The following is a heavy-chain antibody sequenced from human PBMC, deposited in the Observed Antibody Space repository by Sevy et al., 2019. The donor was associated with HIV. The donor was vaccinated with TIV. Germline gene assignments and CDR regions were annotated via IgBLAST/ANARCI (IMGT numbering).Heavy chain of an antibody. D-gene: IGHD4-17*01. V-gene: IGHV3-15*01. CDR1: GFTFSDVW. Sequence: GSLRLSCAASGFTFSDVWMSWVRQAPGKGLEWVGRIQSKTDGGTTDYAAPVKDRFTISRDDSKNTLYLQMNSLKTEDTAVYYCTTEALDGDYGDYYYYGMDVWGQGTTVTVSS. J-gene: IGHJ6*02. CDR2: IQSKTDGGTT. CDR3: TTEALDGDYGDYYYYGMDV.